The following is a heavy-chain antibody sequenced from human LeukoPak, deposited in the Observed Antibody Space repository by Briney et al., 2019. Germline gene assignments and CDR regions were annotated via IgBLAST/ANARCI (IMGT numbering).Heavy chain of an antibody. CDR3: AKSHLPNAYSGTYYCDY. CDR2: IRYDESKK. V-gene: IGHV3-30*02. D-gene: IGHD1-26*01. CDR1: GFTFSSYG. J-gene: IGHJ4*02. Sequence: GGSLRLSCAASGFTFSSYGMHWVRQAPGKGLEWVAFIRYDESKKFYGDSVKGRFTISRDNSKNTLYLQMNSLRTEDTAVYYCAKSHLPNAYSGTYYCDYWGQGTLVTVSS.